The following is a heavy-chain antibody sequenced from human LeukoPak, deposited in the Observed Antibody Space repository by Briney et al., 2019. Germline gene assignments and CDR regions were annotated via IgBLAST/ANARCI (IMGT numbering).Heavy chain of an antibody. J-gene: IGHJ4*02. D-gene: IGHD3-10*01. Sequence: GGSLRLSCAASGFTFSGYSMNWVRQAPGKGLEWVSSISRSSSYIYYADSVKGRFTISRDSAKNSLYLQMYSLRAEDTAVYYCVRDNYGSGSYSWSRRLDYWGQGTLVTVSS. CDR2: ISRSSSYI. V-gene: IGHV3-21*01. CDR3: VRDNYGSGSYSWSRRLDY. CDR1: GFTFSGYS.